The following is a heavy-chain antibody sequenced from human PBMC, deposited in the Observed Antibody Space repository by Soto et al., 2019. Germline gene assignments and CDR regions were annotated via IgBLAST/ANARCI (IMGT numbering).Heavy chain of an antibody. CDR3: ARVDELYYYYGMDV. J-gene: IGHJ6*02. V-gene: IGHV3-33*01. CDR2: IWYDGSNK. D-gene: IGHD1-26*01. Sequence: PGGSLRLSCAASGLPFSSYGMHWVRQAPGKGLEWVAVIWYDGSNKYYADSVKGRFTISRDNSKNTLYLQMNSLRAEDTAVYYCARVDELYYYYGMDVWGQGTTVTVSS. CDR1: GLPFSSYG.